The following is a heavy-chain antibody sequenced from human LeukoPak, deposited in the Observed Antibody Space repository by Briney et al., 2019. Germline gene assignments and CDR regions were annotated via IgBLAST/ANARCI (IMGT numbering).Heavy chain of an antibody. J-gene: IGHJ4*02. CDR3: ADSNYWYPVDY. CDR2: ITGNGETT. Sequence: GGSLRLSCAASGFTFSSYAMRWVRQAPGKGLEWVSSITGNGETTYYADSVKGRFTISRDNSKNTLYLQMNSLRAEDTAVYYCADSNYWYPVDYWGQGTLVTVSS. D-gene: IGHD4-11*01. V-gene: IGHV3-23*01. CDR1: GFTFSSYA.